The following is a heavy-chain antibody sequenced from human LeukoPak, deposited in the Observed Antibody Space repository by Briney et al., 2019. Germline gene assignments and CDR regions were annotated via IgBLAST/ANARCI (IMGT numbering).Heavy chain of an antibody. CDR1: GGSISSGSYY. Sequence: SETLSPTCTVSGGSISSGSYYWSWIRQPAGKGLEWIGRMYSSGSTNYNPSLKSRVTISVDTSKNQFSLKLSSVTAADTAVYYCAREVGGYSYGYRPTEVSWYFDLWGRGTLVTVSS. V-gene: IGHV4-61*02. CDR3: AREVGGYSYGYRPTEVSWYFDL. CDR2: MYSSGST. D-gene: IGHD5-18*01. J-gene: IGHJ2*01.